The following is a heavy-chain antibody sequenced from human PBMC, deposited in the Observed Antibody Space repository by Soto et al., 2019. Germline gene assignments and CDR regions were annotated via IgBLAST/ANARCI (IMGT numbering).Heavy chain of an antibody. V-gene: IGHV1-69*01. CDR2: IIPIFGTA. D-gene: IGHD2-21*02. CDR1: GGTFSSYA. Sequence: QVQLVQSGAEVKKPGSSVKVSCKASGGTFSSYAISWVRQAPGQGLEWMGGIIPIFGTANYAQKFQGRVKSCADESTSAAYMELSILRSEDTAVYYCASASCGGDCYGQGGYYGMDVWGQGTTVTVSS. CDR3: ASASCGGDCYGQGGYYGMDV. J-gene: IGHJ6*02.